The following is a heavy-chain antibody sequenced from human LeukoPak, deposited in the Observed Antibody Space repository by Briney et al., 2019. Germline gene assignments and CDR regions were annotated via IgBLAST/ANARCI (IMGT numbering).Heavy chain of an antibody. CDR2: IDWDDDK. V-gene: IGHV2-70*11. CDR1: GFSLSTSGMC. Sequence: SGPALVKPTQTLTLTCTFSGFSLSTSGMCVTWIRQPPGKALEWLARIDWDDDKYYSTSLKTRLTISKDTSKNQVVLIMTNMGPVDTATYYCARIRYSGSYFDYWGQGTLVTVSS. D-gene: IGHD1-26*01. CDR3: ARIRYSGSYFDY. J-gene: IGHJ4*02.